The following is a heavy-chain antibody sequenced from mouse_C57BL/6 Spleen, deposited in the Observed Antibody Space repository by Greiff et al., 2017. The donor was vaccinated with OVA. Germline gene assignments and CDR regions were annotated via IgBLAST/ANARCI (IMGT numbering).Heavy chain of an antibody. Sequence: EVQLQQSGPGLVKPSQSLSLTCSVTGYSITSGYYWNWIRQFPGNKLGWMGYISYDGSNNYNPSLTNRISITRDTSKNQFFLKLNSVTTEDTATYYCARDMGYWGQGTTLTVAS. J-gene: IGHJ2*01. CDR3: ARDMGY. D-gene: IGHD1-1*02. CDR2: ISYDGSN. V-gene: IGHV3-6*01. CDR1: GYSITSGYY.